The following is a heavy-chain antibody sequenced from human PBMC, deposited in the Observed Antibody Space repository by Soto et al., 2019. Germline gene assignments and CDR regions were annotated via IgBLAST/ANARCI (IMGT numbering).Heavy chain of an antibody. J-gene: IGHJ4*02. D-gene: IGHD1-26*01. V-gene: IGHV3-33*01. CDR3: ARDPWGY. CDR2: LWYDGSNK. Sequence: QVQLVESGGGVVQPGRSLRLSCAASGFTFSSYGMHWVRQAPGKGLEWVAVLWYDGSNKYYEDSVKGRFTISRDNSKNTLYLQMNSLRAEDTAVYYCARDPWGYWGQGTLVTVSS. CDR1: GFTFSSYG.